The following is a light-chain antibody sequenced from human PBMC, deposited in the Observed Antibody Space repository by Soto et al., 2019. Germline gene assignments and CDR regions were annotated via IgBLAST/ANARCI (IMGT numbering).Light chain of an antibody. Sequence: EIVLTQSPGTLSLSPGERATLSCRASQSVSSNYLAWYQQKSGQAPRLLIYGISSRATGIPGRFRGSGSGTDVTLTISRLEPEDFAVYYCQQYGTSRTFGQGTKVELK. CDR1: QSVSSNY. V-gene: IGKV3-20*01. J-gene: IGKJ1*01. CDR2: GIS. CDR3: QQYGTSRT.